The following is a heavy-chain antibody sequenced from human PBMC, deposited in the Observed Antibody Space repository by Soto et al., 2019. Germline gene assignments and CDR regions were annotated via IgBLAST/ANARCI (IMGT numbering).Heavy chain of an antibody. CDR1: GGSVSRGGYF. Sequence: PSETLSLTCTVSGGSVSRGGYFWNWIRQHPEKGLEWSGYIYYSGSTSYNPSLKNRVSISVDPSNNHFSLRLGSATAADTAVYYCARAYPPDYRSGSRGSFDYWSQGTLVTVSS. CDR2: IYYSGST. J-gene: IGHJ4*02. V-gene: IGHV4-31*03. D-gene: IGHD3-3*01. CDR3: ARAYPPDYRSGSRGSFDY.